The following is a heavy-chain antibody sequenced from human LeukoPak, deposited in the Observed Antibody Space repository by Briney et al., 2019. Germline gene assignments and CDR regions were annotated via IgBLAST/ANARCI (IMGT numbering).Heavy chain of an antibody. J-gene: IGHJ4*02. CDR3: ASGSSCPAFY. CDR1: GFTVSSSY. Sequence: GVSLRLSCAASGFTVSSSYMSWVRQAPGKGLEWVSVIYSGGNSYHADSVKGRFTISRDNSKNTLYLQMNSLRAEDTAVYYCASGSSCPAFYWGQGTLVTVSP. CDR2: IYSGGNS. D-gene: IGHD2-15*01. V-gene: IGHV3-53*01.